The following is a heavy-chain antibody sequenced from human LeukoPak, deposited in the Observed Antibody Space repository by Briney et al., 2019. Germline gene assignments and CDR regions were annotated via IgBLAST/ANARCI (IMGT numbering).Heavy chain of an antibody. V-gene: IGHV3-9*01. D-gene: IGHD2-15*01. CDR2: ISWNSGSI. J-gene: IGHJ6*03. Sequence: PGGSLRLSCAASGFTFDDYAMHWVRQGPGKGQEWVSGISWNSGSIGYADSVKGRFTISRDNAKNSLYLQMNSLRAEDTAVYYCARDYCSGGSCYSAYYYMDVWGKGTTVTVSS. CDR1: GFTFDDYA. CDR3: ARDYCSGGSCYSAYYYMDV.